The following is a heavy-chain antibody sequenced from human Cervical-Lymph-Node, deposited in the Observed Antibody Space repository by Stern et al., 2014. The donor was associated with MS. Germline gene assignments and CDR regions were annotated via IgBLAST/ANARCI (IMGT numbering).Heavy chain of an antibody. J-gene: IGHJ4*02. CDR2: ICSKDEK. CDR3: ARSYYDDSSGHWDY. V-gene: IGHV2-26*01. CDR1: GFSLSNARMG. Sequence: QITLKESGPVLVKPTETLTLTCTVSGFSLSNARMGVSWIRQPPGKALEWLAHICSKDEKAYSTSLKSRLTISKDTSKSQVVLTMTNMDPVDTATYYCARSYYDDSSGHWDYWGQGTLVTVSS. D-gene: IGHD3-22*01.